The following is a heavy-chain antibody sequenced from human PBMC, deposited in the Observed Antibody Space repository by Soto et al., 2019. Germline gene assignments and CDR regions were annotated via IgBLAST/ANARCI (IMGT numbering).Heavy chain of an antibody. D-gene: IGHD3-9*01. CDR3: ARSTYYDILTGSSYYYAMDV. CDR2: IYSEGTP. V-gene: IGHV3-53*01. Sequence: GGSLRLSCAASGFTVGSNYMSWVRQAPGKGLEWVSVIYSEGTPYYADSVKGRFTISRENSNNTLYLHMNNLRAEDTAVYYCARSTYYDILTGSSYYYAMDVWGQRTAVTVSS. J-gene: IGHJ6*02. CDR1: GFTVGSNY.